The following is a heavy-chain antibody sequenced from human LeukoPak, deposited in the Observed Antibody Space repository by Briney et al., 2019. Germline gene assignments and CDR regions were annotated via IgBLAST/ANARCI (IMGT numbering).Heavy chain of an antibody. CDR3: ARDLAMYLNWFDP. CDR2: INHSGST. D-gene: IGHD2-2*01. J-gene: IGHJ5*02. Sequence: SETLSLTCAVYGGSFSGYYWSWIRQPPGKGLEWIGEINHSGSTNYNPSLKSRVTISVDTSKNQFSLKLSSVTAADTAVYYCARDLAMYLNWFDPWGQGTLVTVSS. CDR1: GGSFSGYY. V-gene: IGHV4-34*01.